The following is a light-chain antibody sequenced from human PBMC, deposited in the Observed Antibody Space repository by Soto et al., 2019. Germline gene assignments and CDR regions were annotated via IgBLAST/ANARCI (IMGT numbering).Light chain of an antibody. V-gene: IGLV1-51*01. Sequence: QSVLTQPPSVSAAPGQTVTMSCSGSSSNLGKNNVCWFQHLPGTAPKLLIYDNNKRPSGISDRFSGSKSGTSATLGVTGLQTGDEADYYCAAWDNSLSVVVFGGGTKLTVL. CDR2: DNN. CDR3: AAWDNSLSVVV. CDR1: SSNLGKNN. J-gene: IGLJ2*01.